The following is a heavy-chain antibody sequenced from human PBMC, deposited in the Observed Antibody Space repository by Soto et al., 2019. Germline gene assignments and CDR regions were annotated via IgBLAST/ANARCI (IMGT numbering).Heavy chain of an antibody. J-gene: IGHJ3*02. CDR3: ARDRNSSGYYDAFDS. Sequence: PSETLSLTCTVSGGSISSGGYYWSWIRHHPGKGLEWIGYIYYSGSTYYNPSLKSRVSISVDTSKNQFSLKLSSVTAADTAVYYCARDRNSSGYYDAFDSWGQGTMVTVSS. D-gene: IGHD3-22*01. V-gene: IGHV4-31*03. CDR2: IYYSGST. CDR1: GGSISSGGYY.